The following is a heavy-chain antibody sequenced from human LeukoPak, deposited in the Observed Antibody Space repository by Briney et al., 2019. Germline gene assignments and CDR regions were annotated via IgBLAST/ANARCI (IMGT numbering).Heavy chain of an antibody. CDR2: IWYDGSNK. CDR1: GFTFSSYG. D-gene: IGHD5-12*01. V-gene: IGHV3-33*01. Sequence: GGSLRLSCAASGFTFSSYGMHWVRQAPGKGLEWVAVIWYDGSNKYYADSVKGRFTISRDNSKNTLYLQLNSLRPDDTAVYYCARDQLAYSGYDTLFDYWGQGTLVTASS. J-gene: IGHJ4*02. CDR3: ARDQLAYSGYDTLFDY.